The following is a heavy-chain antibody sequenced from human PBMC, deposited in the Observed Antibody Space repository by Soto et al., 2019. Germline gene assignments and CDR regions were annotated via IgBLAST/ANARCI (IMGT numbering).Heavy chain of an antibody. CDR3: ARDVFTRSGVAGGGMAV. V-gene: IGHV1-69*01. CDR2: VIPIFGTA. J-gene: IGHJ6*02. CDR1: GGTFSSYA. D-gene: IGHD3-10*01. Sequence: QVQLVQSGAEVKKPGSSVKVSCKASGGTFSSYAISWVRQAPGQGLEWMGGVIPIFGTANYAQKFQGRVTITADESTSTAYMELSSLRSEDTAVYYCARDVFTRSGVAGGGMAVWGQGTTVTVSS.